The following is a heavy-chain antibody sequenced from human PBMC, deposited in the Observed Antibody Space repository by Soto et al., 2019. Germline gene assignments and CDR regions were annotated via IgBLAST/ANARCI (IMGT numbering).Heavy chain of an antibody. CDR1: GYTFSTYG. CDR2: ISVHNGYT. J-gene: IGHJ4*02. V-gene: IGHV1-18*01. Sequence: QVQLAQSGAEVKKPGASVTVSCKASGYTFSTYGISWVRQAPGQGLEWVGWISVHNGYTKYATELQGRVTVTTDPSTSTAYMELRSLRSDDSAVYYGARLEHNFGPHDYWGQGTLVTVTS. D-gene: IGHD1-1*01. CDR3: ARLEHNFGPHDY.